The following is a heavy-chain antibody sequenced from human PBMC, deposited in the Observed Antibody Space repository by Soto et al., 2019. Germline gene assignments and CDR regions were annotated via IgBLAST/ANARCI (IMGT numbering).Heavy chain of an antibody. V-gene: IGHV4-39*01. CDR3: ARPPKRGVVPVDPNRTYGMDV. J-gene: IGHJ6*02. CDR2: IYYSGST. D-gene: IGHD2-2*01. Sequence: QLQLQESGPGLVKPSETLSLTCTVSGGSISSSSYYWGWIRQPPGKGLEWIGSIYYSGSTYYNPSLKRRVTISVDTSKNRCSLKLSSVTAADTAVYYCARPPKRGVVPVDPNRTYGMDVWGQGTTVTVAS. CDR1: GGSISSSSYY.